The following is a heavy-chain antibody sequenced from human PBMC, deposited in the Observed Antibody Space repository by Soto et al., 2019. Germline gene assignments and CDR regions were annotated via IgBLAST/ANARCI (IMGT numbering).Heavy chain of an antibody. CDR1: GYDLSTYW. CDR3: ARHYDFWSGFSYFYGMDV. D-gene: IGHD3-3*01. CDR2: IFPNDADT. V-gene: IGHV5-51*01. J-gene: IGHJ6*02. Sequence: PVESLKISCNGSGYDLSTYWIAWVRQMPWRGLEWMGIIFPNDADTKYSPSFQGQVTFSADKSISTAYLQWSSLKASDTAMYYCARHYDFWSGFSYFYGMDVWGQGTTVTVSS.